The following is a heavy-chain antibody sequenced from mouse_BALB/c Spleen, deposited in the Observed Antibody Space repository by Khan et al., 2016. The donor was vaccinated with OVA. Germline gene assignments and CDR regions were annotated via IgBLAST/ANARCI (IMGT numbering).Heavy chain of an antibody. V-gene: IGHV1S136*01. D-gene: IGHD4-1*01. CDR3: AREASNWDFSCAY. J-gene: IGHJ3*01. CDR2: INPDNDGT. Sequence: VQLQQSGPELVKPGASVKMSCKASGYTFTNYVIHWVKQKPGQGLEWIGYINPDNDGTRFNENFKDKATLTSDKSSSTAYMELSSLTSEDSAVYCCAREASNWDFSCAYWGQGTLVTVSA. CDR1: GYTFTNYV.